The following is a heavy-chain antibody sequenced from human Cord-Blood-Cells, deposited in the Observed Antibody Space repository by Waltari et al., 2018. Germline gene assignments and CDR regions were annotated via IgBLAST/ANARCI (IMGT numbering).Heavy chain of an antibody. V-gene: IGHV4-34*01. Sequence: QVQLQQWGAGLLKPSETLSLTCAVYGGSFSGDYWSWIRQPPGKGLEWIGEINHIGRTNCNPSLKSRVTISVDASKNQFSLKLNSVNAADTAVYYCASLESIAARRSLCAFDIWGQGTMVTVSA. CDR2: INHIGRT. CDR1: GGSFSGDY. CDR3: ASLESIAARRSLCAFDI. D-gene: IGHD6-6*01. J-gene: IGHJ3*02.